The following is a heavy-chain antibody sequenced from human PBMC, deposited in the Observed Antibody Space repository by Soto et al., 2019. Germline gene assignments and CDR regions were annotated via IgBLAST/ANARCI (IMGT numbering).Heavy chain of an antibody. CDR3: AGGSSSNKYGMDV. V-gene: IGHV4-34*01. Sequence: SETLSLTCAFYVVSFSGYYWSCIRHPPGKWLEWIGEINHSGSTNYNPSLKSRVTISVDTSKNQFSLKLSSVTAADTAVYYCAGGSSSNKYGMDVWGQGTTVTVSS. CDR1: VVSFSGYY. CDR2: INHSGST. D-gene: IGHD6-6*01. J-gene: IGHJ6*02.